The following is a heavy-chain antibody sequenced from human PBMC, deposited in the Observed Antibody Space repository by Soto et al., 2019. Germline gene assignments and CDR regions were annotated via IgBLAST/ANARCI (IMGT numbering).Heavy chain of an antibody. D-gene: IGHD6-13*01. V-gene: IGHV1-3*01. CDR1: GYTFTSYA. J-gene: IGHJ6*02. CDR2: INAGNGNT. CDR3: ARVSRGIAADGTSHGMDV. Sequence: ASVKVSCKASGYTFTSYAMHWVRQAPGQRLEWMGWINAGNGNTKYSQKFQGRVTITRDTSASTAYMELSSLRSEDTAVYYCARVSRGIAADGTSHGMDVWGQGTTVTVSS.